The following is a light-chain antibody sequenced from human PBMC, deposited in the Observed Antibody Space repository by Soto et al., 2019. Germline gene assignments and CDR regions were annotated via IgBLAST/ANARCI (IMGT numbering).Light chain of an antibody. V-gene: IGKV3-15*01. J-gene: IGKJ1*01. CDR1: QSVRSN. CDR3: QQYNNWPPWT. Sequence: EIVMTQSPATLSVSPGERATLSCRASQSVRSNLAWYQQKTGQAPSLLIYGASTRATGIPARFSGSGSGTEFTLTISSLQSEDFAVYYCQQYNNWPPWTFGQGTKVEIK. CDR2: GAS.